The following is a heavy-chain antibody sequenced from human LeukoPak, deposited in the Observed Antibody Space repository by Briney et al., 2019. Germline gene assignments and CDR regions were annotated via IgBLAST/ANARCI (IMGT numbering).Heavy chain of an antibody. Sequence: PGGSLRLSCAASGFTFSSYAMSWVRQAPGKGLEWVSAVSGSGGSTYYADSVKGRFTISRDNSKNTLYLQMNSLRAEDTAVYYXAKYTTFGGAPIXDAFDIWGQGTMVTVSS. D-gene: IGHD3-3*01. CDR3: AKYTTFGGAPIXDAFDI. V-gene: IGHV3-23*01. CDR2: VSGSGGST. J-gene: IGHJ3*02. CDR1: GFTFSSYA.